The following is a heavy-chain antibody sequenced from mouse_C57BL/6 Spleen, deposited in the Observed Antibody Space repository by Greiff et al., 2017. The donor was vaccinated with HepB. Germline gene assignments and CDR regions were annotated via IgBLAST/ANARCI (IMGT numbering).Heavy chain of an antibody. CDR3: ARRPGTWYYFDY. D-gene: IGHD4-1*01. J-gene: IGHJ2*01. CDR2: IDPSDSYT. V-gene: IGHV1-50*01. CDR1: GYTFTSYW. Sequence: QVQLQQPGAELVKPGASVKLSCKASGYTFTSYWMQWVKQRPGQGLEWIGEIDPSDSYTNYNQKFKGKATLTVDTSSSTAYMQLSSLTSEDSAVYYCARRPGTWYYFDYWGQGTTLTVSS.